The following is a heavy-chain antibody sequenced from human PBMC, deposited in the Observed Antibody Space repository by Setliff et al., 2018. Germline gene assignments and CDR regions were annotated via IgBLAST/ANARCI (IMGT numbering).Heavy chain of an antibody. CDR3: ARVPRLEWLLPTFDS. CDR1: GFTFSSYR. CDR2: IWDDGGNK. D-gene: IGHD3-3*01. J-gene: IGHJ4*02. Sequence: PGGSLRLSCAASGFTFSSYRMHWVRQAPGKGLEWVAVIWDDGGNKYHADSVKGRFTISRDNSKNTLYLQMNSLRPEDTAVYYCARVPRLEWLLPTFDSWGQGTLVTVS. V-gene: IGHV3-33*08.